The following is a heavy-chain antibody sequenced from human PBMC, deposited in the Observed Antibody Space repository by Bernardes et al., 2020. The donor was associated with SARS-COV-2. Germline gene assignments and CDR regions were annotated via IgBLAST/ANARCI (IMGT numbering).Heavy chain of an antibody. D-gene: IGHD2-2*01. CDR1: GGSISSYY. CDR2: IYYSGST. Sequence: SETLSLTCTVSGGSISSYYWSWIRQPPGKGLEWIGYIYYSGSTNYNPSLKSRVTISVDTSKNQFSLKLSSVTAADTAVYYCARVVRYCSSTSCPLYYYYYYMDVWGKGTTVTVSS. J-gene: IGHJ6*03. V-gene: IGHV4-59*01. CDR3: ARVVRYCSSTSCPLYYYYYYMDV.